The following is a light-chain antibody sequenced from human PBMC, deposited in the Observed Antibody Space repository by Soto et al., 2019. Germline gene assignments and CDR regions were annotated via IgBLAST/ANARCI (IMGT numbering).Light chain of an antibody. CDR2: EVS. V-gene: IGLV2-14*01. CDR1: SSDVGGYNY. Sequence: QCALTQPASVSGSPGQSITISCTGTSSDVGGYNYVSWYQQHPGKAPKLMIYEVSNRPSGVSNRFSGSKSGNTASLTISGLQAEDDADYYCAACDDSLNGPVFVTGSKVPVL. CDR3: AACDDSLNGPV. J-gene: IGLJ1*01.